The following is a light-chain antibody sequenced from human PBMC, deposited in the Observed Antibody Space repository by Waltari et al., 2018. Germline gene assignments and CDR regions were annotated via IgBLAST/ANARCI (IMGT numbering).Light chain of an antibody. CDR2: QDN. CDR1: ELGNKY. Sequence: SYELSQPPSVSESPGQTASITCSGDELGNKYVSWYQQKPGQSPVLVHYQDNRRPSGIPERFSGSNSGNTATLTISGTQAMDEADYHCQAWDSTTVVFGGGTKLTVL. CDR3: QAWDSTTVV. V-gene: IGLV3-1*01. J-gene: IGLJ2*01.